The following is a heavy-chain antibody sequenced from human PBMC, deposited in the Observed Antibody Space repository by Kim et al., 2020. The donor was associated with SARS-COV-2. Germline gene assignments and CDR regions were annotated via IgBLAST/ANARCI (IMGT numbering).Heavy chain of an antibody. V-gene: IGHV1-3*04. CDR3: ARGSGWAFDF. D-gene: IGHD6-19*01. Sequence: ASVKVSCKASGYTFINYVIHWVRQAPGQRPEWMGLISIGNDNTKFSQKFQGRVTITRDTSASTAYMELTSLRSEDTSIYYCARGSGWAFDFWGQGTLNTV. J-gene: IGHJ4*02. CDR1: GYTFINYV. CDR2: ISIGNDNT.